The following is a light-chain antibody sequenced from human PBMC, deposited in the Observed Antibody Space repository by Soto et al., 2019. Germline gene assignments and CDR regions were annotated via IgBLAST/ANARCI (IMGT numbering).Light chain of an antibody. J-gene: IGLJ1*01. CDR2: SYN. CDR3: AAWDDSLNGYV. Sequence: QSVLTQPPSTSGTPGQRVTTSCAGSSSNIGTESVNWYQQLPGTAPKLLIYSYNQRPSGVPDRFSGSKSGTSASLAISGLQSEDEADYICAAWDDSLNGYVFGLGTKVTV. V-gene: IGLV1-44*01. CDR1: SSNIGTES.